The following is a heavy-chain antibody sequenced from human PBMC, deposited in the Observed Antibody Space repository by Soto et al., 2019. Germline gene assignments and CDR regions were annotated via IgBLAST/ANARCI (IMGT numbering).Heavy chain of an antibody. CDR3: AKDPLWYDSDWYPPPGFDP. J-gene: IGHJ5*02. D-gene: IGHD6-19*01. CDR2: ITAYGDST. V-gene: IGHV3-23*01. Sequence: EVQLLESGGGFVQPGGSLRLSRAASGFTFSNYAMSWVRQAPGKGLEWVSAITAYGDSTHYADSVKGRLTISRDSPKNTLYLQMDSLRAEDTAVYYCAKDPLWYDSDWYPPPGFDPWGQGTLVTVSS. CDR1: GFTFSNYA.